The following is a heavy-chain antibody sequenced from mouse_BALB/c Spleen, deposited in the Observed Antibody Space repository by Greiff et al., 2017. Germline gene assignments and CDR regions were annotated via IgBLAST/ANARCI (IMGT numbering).Heavy chain of an antibody. V-gene: IGHV2-2*02. CDR3: ARNEVRRAMDY. J-gene: IGHJ4*01. Sequence: QVQLKESGPGLVQPSQSLSITCTVSGFSLTSYGVHWVRQSPGKGLEWLGVIWSGGSTDYNAAFISRLSISKDNSKSQVFFKRNSLQANDTAIYYCARNEVRRAMDYWGQGTSVTVSS. CDR2: IWSGGST. CDR1: GFSLTSYG. D-gene: IGHD2-14*01.